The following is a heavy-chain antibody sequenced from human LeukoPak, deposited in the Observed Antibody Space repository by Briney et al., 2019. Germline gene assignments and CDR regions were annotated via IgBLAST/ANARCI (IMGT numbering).Heavy chain of an antibody. V-gene: IGHV4-59*12. J-gene: IGHJ4*02. CDR2: IYYSGST. CDR1: GGSISSYY. CDR3: ARVGVSYYDILTGYYFGDYFDY. D-gene: IGHD3-9*01. Sequence: SETLSLTCTVSGGSISSYYWSWIRQPPGKGLEWIGYIYYSGSTYYNPSLKSRVTISVGTSKNQFSLKLSSVTAADTAVYYCARVGVSYYDILTGYYFGDYFDYWGQGTLVTVSS.